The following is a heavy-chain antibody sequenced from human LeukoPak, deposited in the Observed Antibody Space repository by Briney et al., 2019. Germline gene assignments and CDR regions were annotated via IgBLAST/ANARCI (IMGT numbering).Heavy chain of an antibody. CDR2: IYYSGST. V-gene: IGHV4-39*01. CDR3: ASTFYGSGPLDY. CDR1: GGSISSSSYY. Sequence: SETLSLTCTVSGGSISSSSYYWGWIRQPPGKGLEWIGSIYYSGSTYYNPSLKSRVTISVDTSKNQFSLKLSSVTAADTAVYYCASTFYGSGPLDYWGQGTLVTVSS. J-gene: IGHJ4*02. D-gene: IGHD3-10*01.